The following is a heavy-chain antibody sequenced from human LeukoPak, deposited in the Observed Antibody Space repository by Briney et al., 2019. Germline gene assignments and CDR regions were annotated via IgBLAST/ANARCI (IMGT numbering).Heavy chain of an antibody. D-gene: IGHD4-11*01. V-gene: IGHV4-61*02. Sequence: SETLSLTCTVSGGSISSGSYYWSWIRQPAGKGLEWIGRIYTSGITKYNPSLNSRVTISVDRSKNQFSLRLSSVTAADTAVYYCAREETVVWFDPWGQGTLVTVSS. CDR2: IYTSGIT. J-gene: IGHJ5*02. CDR1: GGSISSGSYY. CDR3: AREETVVWFDP.